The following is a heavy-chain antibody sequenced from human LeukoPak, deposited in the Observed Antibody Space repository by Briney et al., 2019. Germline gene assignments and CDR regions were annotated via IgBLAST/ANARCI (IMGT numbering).Heavy chain of an antibody. V-gene: IGHV3-11*01. J-gene: IGHJ6*02. D-gene: IGHD5-18*01. CDR1: GFTFSDYY. Sequence: PGGSLRLSCAASGFTFSDYYMSWIRQAPGKGLEWVSYISSSGSTIHYADSVKGRFTISRDNAKNSLYLQMNSLRAEDTAVYYCAAGNPRGYGYLLYYYYYGMDVWGQGTTVTVSS. CDR3: AAGNPRGYGYLLYYYYYGMDV. CDR2: ISSSGSTI.